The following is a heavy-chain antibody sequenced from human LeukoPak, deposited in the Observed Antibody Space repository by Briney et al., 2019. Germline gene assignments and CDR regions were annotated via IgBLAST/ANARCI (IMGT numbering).Heavy chain of an antibody. CDR2: IYYSGST. CDR1: RGSISSSSYY. D-gene: IGHD2-2*01. J-gene: IGHJ5*02. V-gene: IGHV4-39*07. Sequence: NPSETLSLTCTVSRGSISSSSYYWGWIRQPPGKGLEWIGSIYYSGSTYYNPSLKSRVTISVDTSKNQFSLKLSSVTAADTAVYYCARDIEHCSSTSCYASWFDPWGQGTLATVSS. CDR3: ARDIEHCSSTSCYASWFDP.